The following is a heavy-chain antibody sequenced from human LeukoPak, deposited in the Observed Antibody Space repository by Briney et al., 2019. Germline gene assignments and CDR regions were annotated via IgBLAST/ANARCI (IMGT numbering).Heavy chain of an antibody. V-gene: IGHV3-9*01. CDR2: ITWNRGTI. CDR1: GFTFYDYA. D-gene: IGHD1-26*01. J-gene: IGHJ3*02. CDR3: TKDRGGSYYDAFDM. Sequence: PGGSLRLSCAASGFTFYDYAMHWVRHAPGKGVEWVSGITWNRGTIAYADSVKGRFTISRDNAKNSLYLQMNSLRAEDTALYYCTKDRGGSYYDAFDMWGQGTRVTVSS.